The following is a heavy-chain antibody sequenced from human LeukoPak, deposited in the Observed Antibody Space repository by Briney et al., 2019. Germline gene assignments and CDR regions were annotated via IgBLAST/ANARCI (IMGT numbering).Heavy chain of an antibody. V-gene: IGHV4-34*01. Sequence: SSETLSLTCAVYGGCFSGYYWSWIRQPPGKGLEWIGEINHSGSTNYNPSLKSRVTISVDTSKNQFSLKLSSVTAADTAVYYCARGLVRGVIYSWGQGTLVTVSS. CDR1: GGCFSGYY. CDR3: ARGLVRGVIYS. CDR2: INHSGST. J-gene: IGHJ5*02. D-gene: IGHD3-10*01.